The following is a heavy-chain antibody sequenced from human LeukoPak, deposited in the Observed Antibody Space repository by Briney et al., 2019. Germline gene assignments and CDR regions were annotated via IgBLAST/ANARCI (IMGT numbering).Heavy chain of an antibody. J-gene: IGHJ3*01. Sequence: TGGSLRLSCAASGFTFSSYSMNWVRQAPGKGLEWVSSISSSSSYIYYADSVKGRFTISSDNSKNAVVLQMNSLRVEDTAVYYCARDRRSGWGHVFDVWGRGTMVTVAS. CDR3: ARDRRSGWGHVFDV. D-gene: IGHD6-19*01. V-gene: IGHV3-21*04. CDR1: GFTFSSYS. CDR2: ISSSSSYI.